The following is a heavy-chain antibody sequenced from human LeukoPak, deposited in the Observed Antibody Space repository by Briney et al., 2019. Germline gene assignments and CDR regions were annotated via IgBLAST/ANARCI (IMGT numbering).Heavy chain of an antibody. CDR2: ISYDGSNK. Sequence: QSGGSLRLSCAASGFTFSSYAMHWVRQAPGKGLEWVVVISYDGSNKYYADSVKGRFTISRDNSKNTLYLQMNSLRAEDTAVYYCARDCRGGDCKKGAFDIWGQGTMVTVSS. D-gene: IGHD2-21*02. V-gene: IGHV3-30-3*01. CDR1: GFTFSSYA. J-gene: IGHJ3*02. CDR3: ARDCRGGDCKKGAFDI.